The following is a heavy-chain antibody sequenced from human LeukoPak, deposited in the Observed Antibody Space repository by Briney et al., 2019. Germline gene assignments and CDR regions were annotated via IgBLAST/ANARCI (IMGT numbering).Heavy chain of an antibody. Sequence: ASVKVSCKASGYTFTGYYMHWVRQAPGQGLEWMGWMNPNSGNTGYAQKFQGRVTMTRNTSISTAYMELSSLRSEDTAVYYCARVVVGAQALDYWGQGTLVTVSS. D-gene: IGHD1-26*01. CDR1: GYTFTGYY. CDR2: MNPNSGNT. CDR3: ARVVVGAQALDY. V-gene: IGHV1-8*02. J-gene: IGHJ4*02.